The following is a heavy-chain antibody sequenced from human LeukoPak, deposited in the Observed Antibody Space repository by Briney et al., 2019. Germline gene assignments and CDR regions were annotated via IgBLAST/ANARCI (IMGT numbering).Heavy chain of an antibody. CDR3: ARHAAAYDY. V-gene: IGHV4-59*01. J-gene: IGHJ4*02. CDR2: IYYSGST. D-gene: IGHD6-13*01. CDR1: GGSISSYY. Sequence: SETLSLTCTASGGSISSYYWSWIRQPPGKGLEWIGYIYYSGSTNYNPPLKSRVTISVDTSKNQFSLKLSSVTAADTAVYYCARHAAAYDYWGQGTLVTVSP.